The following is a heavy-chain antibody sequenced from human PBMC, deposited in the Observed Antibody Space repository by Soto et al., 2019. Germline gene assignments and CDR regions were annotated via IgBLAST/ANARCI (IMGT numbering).Heavy chain of an antibody. J-gene: IGHJ6*02. CDR1: RFPFTSSA. CDR3: AADGNSGYSYYYYYCMDF. CDR2: IVVGSGNT. Sequence: SGKVSFKACRFPFTSSALQLLREARGQQLDRLGWIVVGSGNTNYAPKFQERVTITRDMSTSTAYMELSRLRSEDTAVYYCAADGNSGYSYYYYYCMDFWGQGTLVTVSS. D-gene: IGHD5-12*01. V-gene: IGHV1-58*01.